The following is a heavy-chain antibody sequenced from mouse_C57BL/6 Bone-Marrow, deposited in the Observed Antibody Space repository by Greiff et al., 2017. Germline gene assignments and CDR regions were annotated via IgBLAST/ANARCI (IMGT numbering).Heavy chain of an antibody. J-gene: IGHJ3*01. Sequence: EVQVVESGGGLVKPGGSLKLSCAASGFTFSSYTMSWVRQTPEKRLEWVATISGGGGNTYYPDSVKGRFTISRDNAKNTLYLQMSSLRAEDTALYYCARAKFTTGWFAYWGQGTLVTVSA. CDR1: GFTFSSYT. CDR2: ISGGGGNT. V-gene: IGHV5-9*01. CDR3: ARAKFTTGWFAY. D-gene: IGHD1-1*01.